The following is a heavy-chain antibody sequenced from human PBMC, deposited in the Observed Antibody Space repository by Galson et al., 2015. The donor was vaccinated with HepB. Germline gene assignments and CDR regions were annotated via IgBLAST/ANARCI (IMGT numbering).Heavy chain of an antibody. CDR3: ARHGYSYYYDSSGYWPPFDY. CDR1: GYSFTSYW. V-gene: IGHV5-51*01. J-gene: IGHJ4*02. CDR2: IYPGDSDT. Sequence: QSGAEVKKPGESLKISCKGSGYSFTSYWIGWVRQMPGKGLEWMGIIYPGDSDTRYSPSFQGQVTISADKSISTAYLQWSSLKASDTAMYYCARHGYSYYYDSSGYWPPFDYWGQGTLVTVSS. D-gene: IGHD3-22*01.